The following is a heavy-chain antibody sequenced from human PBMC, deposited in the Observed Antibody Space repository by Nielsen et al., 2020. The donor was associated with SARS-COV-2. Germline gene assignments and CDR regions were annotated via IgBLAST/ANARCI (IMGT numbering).Heavy chain of an antibody. CDR3: ARLRDVVATGGMDV. J-gene: IGHJ6*02. Sequence: GESLKISCEVAGFTVSGYYMSWVRQAPGKGLEWVSGINWNGGSTGYADSVKGRFTISRDNAKNSLYLQMNSLRAEDTALYHCARLRDVVATGGMDVWGQGTTVTVSS. D-gene: IGHD5-12*01. CDR1: GFTVSGYY. V-gene: IGHV3-20*01. CDR2: INWNGGST.